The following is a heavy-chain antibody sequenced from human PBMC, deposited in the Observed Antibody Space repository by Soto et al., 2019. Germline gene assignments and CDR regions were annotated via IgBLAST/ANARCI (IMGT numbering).Heavy chain of an antibody. CDR1: GGSISNTGYY. V-gene: IGHV4-39*07. D-gene: IGHD3-10*01. CDR2: IYYSGST. CDR3: ARGGEYYYGSGSLHDAFDI. Sequence: PSETLSLTCTVSGGSISNTGYYWGWIRQPPGKGLEWIGSIYYSGSTYYNPSLKSRVTISVDTSKNQFSLKLSSVTAADTAVYYCARGGEYYYGSGSLHDAFDIWGQGTMVTVSS. J-gene: IGHJ3*02.